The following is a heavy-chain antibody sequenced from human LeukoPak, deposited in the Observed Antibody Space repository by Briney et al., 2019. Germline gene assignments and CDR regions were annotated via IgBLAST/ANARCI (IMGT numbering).Heavy chain of an antibody. V-gene: IGHV1-18*01. CDR3: ANSNGDYVELYYFDY. J-gene: IGHJ4*02. CDR1: GYTFTNYA. Sequence: GASVKVSCKASGYTFTNYAVSWVRQAPGQGLEYMGYISAYNGNTNYAHNLQGRVTMTTDTSTTTVYMELRSLRSDDTAVYYCANSNGDYVELYYFDYWGQGTLVTVSS. D-gene: IGHD4-17*01. CDR2: ISAYNGNT.